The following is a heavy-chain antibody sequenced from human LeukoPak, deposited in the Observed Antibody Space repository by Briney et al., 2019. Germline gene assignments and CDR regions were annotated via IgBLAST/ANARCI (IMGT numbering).Heavy chain of an antibody. CDR3: ARDRGPYCSGGSCYSPYYYGMDV. D-gene: IGHD2-15*01. Sequence: PGGSLRLSYAASGFIVSSNYMNWVRQAPGKGLEWVSVIYSGGSTYYADSVKGRFTISRDNSKNTLYLQMNSLRAEDTAVYYCARDRGPYCSGGSCYSPYYYGMDVWGQGTTVIVSS. J-gene: IGHJ6*02. CDR2: IYSGGST. CDR1: GFIVSSNY. V-gene: IGHV3-53*01.